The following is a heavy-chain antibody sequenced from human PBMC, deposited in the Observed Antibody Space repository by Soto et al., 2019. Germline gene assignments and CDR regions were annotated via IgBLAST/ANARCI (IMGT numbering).Heavy chain of an antibody. CDR3: AKDRDYGDSFPFDG. V-gene: IGHV3-23*01. J-gene: IGHJ4*02. CDR2: IIGNGDMT. D-gene: IGHD4-17*01. CDR1: GFTFDNYG. Sequence: EVQLLEAGGGFVQPGGSLRLSCAASGFTFDNYGMSWVRQAPGKGLEWVSAIIGNGDMTYYADSVKGRFTISRDNSKNTLYLQLNKLRAEDMAIYYCAKDRDYGDSFPFDGWGQGTLVTVSS.